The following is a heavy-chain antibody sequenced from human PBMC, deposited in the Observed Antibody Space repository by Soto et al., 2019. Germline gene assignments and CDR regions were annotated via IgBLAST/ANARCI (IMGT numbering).Heavy chain of an antibody. CDR3: ARFDCSGGSCYPYYYGMDV. D-gene: IGHD2-15*01. Sequence: SHTLSLTCAISGDSVSSNSAAWNWIRQCPSRGLEWLGRTYYRSKWDNDYAASVNSRITIHPDTSKNQFSLQLDSVTPEDTAVYYCARFDCSGGSCYPYYYGMDVWGQGTTVAVSS. CDR1: GDSVSSNSAA. J-gene: IGHJ6*02. CDR2: TYYRSKWDN. V-gene: IGHV6-1*01.